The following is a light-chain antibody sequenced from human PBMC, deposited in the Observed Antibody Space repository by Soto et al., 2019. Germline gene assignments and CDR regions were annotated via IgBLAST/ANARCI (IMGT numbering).Light chain of an antibody. CDR3: AAWDASLNNVL. CDR1: GSSIGTNT. CDR2: DNI. J-gene: IGLJ2*01. V-gene: IGLV1-44*01. Sequence: QSVLTQPPSASGTPGQRVTISCSGSGSSIGTNTVNWYRQLPGTAPKLLIYDNIKRPSAGPDRFSGSKSGTSASLAIIGLQYDDEDAYYCAAWDASLNNVLFGGGTKLTVL.